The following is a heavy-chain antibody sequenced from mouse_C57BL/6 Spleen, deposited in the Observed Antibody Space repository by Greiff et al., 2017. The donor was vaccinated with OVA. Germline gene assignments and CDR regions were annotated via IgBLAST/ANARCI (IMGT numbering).Heavy chain of an antibody. Sequence: DVKLQESVAELVRPGASVKLSCTASGFNIKNTYMHWVKQRPEQGLEWIGMIDPANGNTKYAPKFQGKATITADTSSNTAYLQLSSLTSEDTAIYYCARGSIYYDYDGFAYWGQGTLVTVSA. CDR2: IDPANGNT. J-gene: IGHJ3*01. CDR1: GFNIKNTY. CDR3: ARGSIYYDYDGFAY. V-gene: IGHV14-3*01. D-gene: IGHD2-4*01.